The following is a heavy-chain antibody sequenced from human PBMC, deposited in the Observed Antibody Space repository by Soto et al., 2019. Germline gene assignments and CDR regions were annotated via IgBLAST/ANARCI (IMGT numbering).Heavy chain of an antibody. CDR1: GYTFTSYG. CDR2: IIAYNGNT. CDR3: ASDWNDVGYYYYYGMDV. D-gene: IGHD1-1*01. V-gene: IGHV1-18*01. J-gene: IGHJ6*02. Sequence: QVQLVQSGAEVKKPGASVKVSCKASGYTFTSYGISWVRQAPGQGLEWMGWIIAYNGNTNYAQKLQGRVTMTTDTTTSTAYMELRSLRSDDTAVYYCASDWNDVGYYYYYGMDVWGQGTTVTVSS.